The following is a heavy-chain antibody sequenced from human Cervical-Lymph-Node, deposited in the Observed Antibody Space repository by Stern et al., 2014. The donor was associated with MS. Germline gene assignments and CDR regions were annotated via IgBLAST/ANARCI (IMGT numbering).Heavy chain of an antibody. J-gene: IGHJ4*02. V-gene: IGHV4-31*03. D-gene: IGHD2-15*01. CDR1: GGSISSGGYY. CDR3: ARVVVVAAKDYFDY. CDR2: IYYSGST. Sequence: QVQLQESGPGLVKPSQTLSLTCTVSGGSISSGGYYWTWIRQHPGKGLAWIGYIYYSGSTYYNPSLKSRVAISVDTSKNQFSLKLSSVTAADTAVYYCARVVVVAAKDYFDYWGQGTLVTVSS.